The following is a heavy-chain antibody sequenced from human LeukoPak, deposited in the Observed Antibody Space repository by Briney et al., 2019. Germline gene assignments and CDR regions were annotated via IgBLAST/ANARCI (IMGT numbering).Heavy chain of an antibody. Sequence: GGSLRLSCAASVFTFSIYAMSWVRQATGKGLECVSTISSSGGDTFYADSVKGRFTISRDNSKNTLYLQVNSLRAEDTAIYYCAKPRRSTVPSDYWGQGTLVTVSS. CDR2: ISSSGGDT. J-gene: IGHJ4*02. D-gene: IGHD4-17*01. V-gene: IGHV3-23*01. CDR3: AKPRRSTVPSDY. CDR1: VFTFSIYA.